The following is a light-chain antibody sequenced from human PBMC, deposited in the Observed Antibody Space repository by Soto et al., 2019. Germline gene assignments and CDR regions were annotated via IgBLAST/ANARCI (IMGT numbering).Light chain of an antibody. CDR1: SSDVGGYNY. Sequence: QSALTQPASVSGSPGQSITISCTGTSSDVGGYNYVSWYQQHPGKAPKLMIYDVTNRPSGVSNRFSGSKSGNTASLTISGLQDEDDADYYCSSYTSSSTPWVFGGGTKLTVL. J-gene: IGLJ3*02. V-gene: IGLV2-14*01. CDR3: SSYTSSSTPWV. CDR2: DVT.